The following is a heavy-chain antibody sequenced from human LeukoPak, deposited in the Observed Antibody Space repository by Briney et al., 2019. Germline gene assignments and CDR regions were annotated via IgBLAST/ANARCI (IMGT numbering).Heavy chain of an antibody. CDR3: VKGLDYSSSQMDS. Sequence: GGSLRLSYAASGFTFSAYHINWVRQAPGKGLEYVSSINTNGANTYYADSVKGRFTISRDNSRNTVYVQMNSLTPEDTAVYYCVKGLDYSSSQMDSWGQGTLVTVSS. J-gene: IGHJ4*02. CDR1: GFTFSAYH. CDR2: INTNGANT. V-gene: IGHV3-64*05. D-gene: IGHD6-6*01.